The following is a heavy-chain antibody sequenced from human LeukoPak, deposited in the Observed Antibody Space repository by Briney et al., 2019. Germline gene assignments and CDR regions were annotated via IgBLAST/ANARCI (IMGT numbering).Heavy chain of an antibody. CDR3: ATTPTGESGIAAAGLGVVDY. CDR2: ISASSNTI. J-gene: IGHJ4*02. CDR1: GFTFSYYS. Sequence: QPGGSLRLSCAASGFTFSYYSMNWVRQAPGKGLEWVSYISASSNTIYYADSVKGRFTISRDNAKNSLYLQMNSLRAEDTAVYYCATTPTGESGIAAAGLGVVDYWGQGTLVTVSS. V-gene: IGHV3-48*01. D-gene: IGHD6-13*01.